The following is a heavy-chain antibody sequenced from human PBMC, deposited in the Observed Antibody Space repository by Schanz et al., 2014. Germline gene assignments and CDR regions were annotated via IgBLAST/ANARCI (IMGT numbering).Heavy chain of an antibody. CDR2: ISWNSGNI. Sequence: EVQLVESGGGLVQPGRSLRLSCAASGFTFDDHAMHWVRQVPGKGLEWVSGISWNSGNIAYADSVKGRFTISRDNSKNTLYLQMNSLRVEDTAVYYCARSEMDRGVIWGYWGQGTLVTVSS. J-gene: IGHJ4*02. CDR3: ARSEMDRGVIWGY. V-gene: IGHV3-9*01. D-gene: IGHD3-10*01. CDR1: GFTFDDHA.